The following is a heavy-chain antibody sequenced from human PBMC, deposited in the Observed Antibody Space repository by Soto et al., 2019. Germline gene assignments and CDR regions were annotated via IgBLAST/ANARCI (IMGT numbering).Heavy chain of an antibody. CDR2: TYYRSKWYN. CDR1: GDSVSSNSAA. J-gene: IGHJ5*02. CDR3: ARDARGITMVRGVIIERRYNLLDP. Sequence: PSQTLSLTCAISGDSVSSNSAAWNWIRQSPSRGLEWLGRTYYRSKWYNDYAVSVKSRITINPDTSKNQFSLQLNSVTPEDTAVYYCARDARGITMVRGVIIERRYNLLDPWGQGTLVIVSS. D-gene: IGHD3-10*01. V-gene: IGHV6-1*01.